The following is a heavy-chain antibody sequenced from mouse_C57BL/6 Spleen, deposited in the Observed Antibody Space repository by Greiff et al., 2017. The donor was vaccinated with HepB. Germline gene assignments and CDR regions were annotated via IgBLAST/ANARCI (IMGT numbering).Heavy chain of an antibody. Sequence: QVQLQQSGAELVRPGASVTLSCKASGYTFTDYEMHWVKQTPVHGLEWIGAIDPETGGTAYNQKFKGKAILTADKSSSTAYMELRSLTSEDSAVYYCTRPYDYAGYWGQGTTLTVSS. CDR1: GYTFTDYE. J-gene: IGHJ2*01. V-gene: IGHV1-15*01. CDR3: TRPYDYAGY. D-gene: IGHD2-4*01. CDR2: IDPETGGT.